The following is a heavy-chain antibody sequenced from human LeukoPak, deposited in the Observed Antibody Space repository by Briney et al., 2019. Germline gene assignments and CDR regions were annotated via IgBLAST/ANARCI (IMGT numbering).Heavy chain of an antibody. J-gene: IGHJ4*02. Sequence: SETLSLTCTVSGGSISSSSYYWGWIRQPPGKGLEWIGSIYYSGSTYYNPSLKSRVTISVDTSKNQFSLKLSSVTAADTAVYYCARQGFIAAAGLIDYWGQGTLVTVSS. CDR2: IYYSGST. D-gene: IGHD6-13*01. CDR3: ARQGFIAAAGLIDY. V-gene: IGHV4-39*01. CDR1: GGSISSSSYY.